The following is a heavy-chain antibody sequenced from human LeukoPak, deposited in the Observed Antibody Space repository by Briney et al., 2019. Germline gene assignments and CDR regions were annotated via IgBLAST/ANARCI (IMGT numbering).Heavy chain of an antibody. J-gene: IGHJ4*02. CDR1: GYTFSSYA. D-gene: IGHD3-22*01. Sequence: ASVNVSCKASGYTFSSYAMNWVRQAPGQGPEWMGWITTNTGNPTYAQGFTGRFVFSLDTSVSTAYLQISSLKAEDTAVYYCARDSSGPINYWGQGTLVTVSS. CDR3: ARDSSGPINY. V-gene: IGHV7-4-1*02. CDR2: ITTNTGNP.